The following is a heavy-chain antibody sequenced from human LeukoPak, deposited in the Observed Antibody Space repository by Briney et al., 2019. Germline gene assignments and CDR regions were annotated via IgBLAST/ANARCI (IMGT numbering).Heavy chain of an antibody. V-gene: IGHV1-18*01. D-gene: IGHD2-2*01. CDR3: ARDSYCSSTSCPFGAFDI. Sequence: ASVKVSCKASGYTFTSYGISWVRQAPGQGLEWMGWISAYNGNTNYAQKLQGRVTMTTDTSTSTAYMELRSLRSDDTAVYYCARDSYCSSTSCPFGAFDIWGQGTMVTVSS. CDR1: GYTFTSYG. J-gene: IGHJ3*02. CDR2: ISAYNGNT.